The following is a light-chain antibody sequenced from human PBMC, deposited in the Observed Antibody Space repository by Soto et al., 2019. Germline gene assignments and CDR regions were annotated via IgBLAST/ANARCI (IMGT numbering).Light chain of an antibody. CDR2: DAS. CDR3: QQYNSYSLFT. V-gene: IGKV1-5*01. CDR1: QSASNW. Sequence: DIQMTQSPSTLSASVGDRVTITCRATQSASNWLAWYQQKPGKAPKLLIYDASSLESGVPSRFSGSGSGIEFTLTISSLQPDDFATYYCQQYNSYSLFTFGPGTKVDIK. J-gene: IGKJ3*01.